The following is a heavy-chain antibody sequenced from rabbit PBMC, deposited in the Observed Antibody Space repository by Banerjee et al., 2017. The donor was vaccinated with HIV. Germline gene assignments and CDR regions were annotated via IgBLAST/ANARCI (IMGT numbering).Heavy chain of an antibody. D-gene: IGHD4-1*01. CDR1: GFSFSSGNW. J-gene: IGHJ4*01. Sequence: QSLEESGGDLVKPGASLTLTCTASGFSFSSGNWICWVRQAPGKGLEWIACIYAGSSGSTQYANWAKGRFTISKTSSTTVTLQLNSLTAADTATYFCARDLAGVIGWNFSLWGQGTLVTVS. CDR3: ARDLAGVIGWNFSL. CDR2: IYAGSSGST. V-gene: IGHV1S40*01.